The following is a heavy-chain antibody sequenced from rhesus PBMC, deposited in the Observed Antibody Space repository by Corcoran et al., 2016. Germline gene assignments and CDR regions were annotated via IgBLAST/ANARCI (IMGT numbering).Heavy chain of an antibody. CDR2: IGGISGST. CDR1: GYSSSSGSG. Sequence: QVQLQESGPGLVKPSETLSLTCAVSGYSSSSGSGVRWLRQPPVKGLEWMGYIGGISGSTNYNPSRNSRVTIAKDTSKNQCSLKLSSVTAADTAVYYCARERDYGTYGFDYWGQGVRVTVSS. CDR3: ARERDYGTYGFDY. V-gene: IGHV4-127*01. D-gene: IGHD4-17*01. J-gene: IGHJ4*01.